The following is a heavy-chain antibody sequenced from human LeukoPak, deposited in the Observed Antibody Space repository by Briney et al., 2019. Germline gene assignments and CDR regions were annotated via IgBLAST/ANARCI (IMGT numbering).Heavy chain of an antibody. V-gene: IGHV1-2*02. CDR1: GYTFTGYY. CDR2: INPNSGGT. J-gene: IGHJ4*02. D-gene: IGHD2-2*01. CDR3: ARDWRGTSCFDY. Sequence: ASVKVSFKASGYTFTGYYMHWVRQAPGQGLEWMGWINPNSGGTNYAQKFQGRVTMTRDTSISTAYMELSRLRSDDTAVYYCARDWRGTSCFDYWGQGTLVTVSS.